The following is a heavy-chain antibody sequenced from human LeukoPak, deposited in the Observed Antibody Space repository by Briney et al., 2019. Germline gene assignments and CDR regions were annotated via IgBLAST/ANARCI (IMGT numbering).Heavy chain of an antibody. CDR3: AKDAGHCSGGSCYRQDY. V-gene: IGHV3-30*18. D-gene: IGHD2-15*01. J-gene: IGHJ4*02. Sequence: GGSLRLSCAASGFTFRTYGMHWVRQAPGKGPEWVAVISNDGSNKYHAESVRGRFTISRDNSKNTLYLQMNSLRAEDTAVYYCAKDAGHCSGGSCYRQDYWGQGTLVTVSS. CDR1: GFTFRTYG. CDR2: ISNDGSNK.